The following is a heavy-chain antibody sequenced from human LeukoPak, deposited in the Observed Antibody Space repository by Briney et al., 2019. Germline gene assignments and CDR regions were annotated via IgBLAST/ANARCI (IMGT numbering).Heavy chain of an antibody. Sequence: ASVRVSCKASGYTFTSYDINWVRQATGQGLEWMGWMSPNSDNTGYAQKFQGRVTFTRDTSISTAYMELRSLTSEDTAVYYCARDYGGSSGWFDPWGQGTLVTVSS. D-gene: IGHD4-23*01. V-gene: IGHV1-8*01. CDR3: ARDYGGSSGWFDP. CDR2: MSPNSDNT. CDR1: GYTFTSYD. J-gene: IGHJ5*02.